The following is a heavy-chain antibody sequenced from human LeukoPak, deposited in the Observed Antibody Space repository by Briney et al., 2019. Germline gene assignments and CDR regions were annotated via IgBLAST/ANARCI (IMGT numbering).Heavy chain of an antibody. CDR2: IRYDGSNK. CDR1: GFTFSSYG. Sequence: GGSLRLSCAASGFTFSSYGMHWVRQAPGKGLEWVAFIRYDGSNKYYADSVKGRFTISRDYSKNTLYLHMNSLRAEDTAVYYCAKERSIYDYSDYGVFDYWGQGTLVTVSS. D-gene: IGHD4-11*01. V-gene: IGHV3-30*02. CDR3: AKERSIYDYSDYGVFDY. J-gene: IGHJ4*02.